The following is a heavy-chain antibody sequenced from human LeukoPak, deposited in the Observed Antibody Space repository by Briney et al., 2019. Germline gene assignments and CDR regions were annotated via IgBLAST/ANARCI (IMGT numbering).Heavy chain of an antibody. J-gene: IGHJ4*02. D-gene: IGHD2-21*02. CDR2: IYYSGTT. Sequence: SETLSLTCTVSADSMSKYYWSWLRQPPGKGLEWIGYIYYSGTTNYNPSLESRVTISVDTSNNQFSLKLTSVTAADTAVYYCARQVYKYCGGDCYYYYFDYWGQGTLVTVSS. CDR1: ADSMSKYY. V-gene: IGHV4-59*01. CDR3: ARQVYKYCGGDCYYYYFDY.